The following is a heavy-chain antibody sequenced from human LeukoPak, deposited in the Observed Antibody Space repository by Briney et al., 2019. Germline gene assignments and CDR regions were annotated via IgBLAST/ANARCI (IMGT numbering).Heavy chain of an antibody. Sequence: GASVKVSCKASGGTFSSYAISWVRQAPGQGLEWMGRIIPILGIANYAQKFQGRVTITADKSTSTAYMELSSLRSEDTAVYYCVRDRGSYYYDSSGYSDYWGQGTLVTVSS. D-gene: IGHD3-22*01. CDR1: GGTFSSYA. J-gene: IGHJ4*02. V-gene: IGHV1-69*04. CDR3: VRDRGSYYYDSSGYSDY. CDR2: IIPILGIA.